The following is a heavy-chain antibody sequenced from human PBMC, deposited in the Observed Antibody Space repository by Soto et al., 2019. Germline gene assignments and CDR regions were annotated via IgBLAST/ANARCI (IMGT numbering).Heavy chain of an antibody. CDR2: INAGNGNT. V-gene: IGHV1-3*01. D-gene: IGHD2-21*01. J-gene: IGHJ2*01. Sequence: ASIQVSCKHSGYTLHSHAVQLVREDHEQRREWMGWINAGNGNTKYSQKFQGRVTITTATSASTAYMELSSLRSEDTAVYYCARGVLGFFFQAEDGIRDL. CDR3: ARGVLGFFFQAEDGIRDL. CDR1: GYTLHSHA.